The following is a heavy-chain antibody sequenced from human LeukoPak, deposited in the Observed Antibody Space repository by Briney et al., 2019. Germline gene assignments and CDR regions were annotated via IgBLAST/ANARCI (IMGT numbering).Heavy chain of an antibody. CDR3: ARSDSYTWFDP. V-gene: IGHV1-2*02. CDR2: INPDNGVT. Sequence: ASVKVSCKASGYTFTNFYIHWMRQAPGQGLEWMGWINPDNGVTDYAQKFQGRVTMTRDTSISAVYVELSRLRSDDTAVYYCARSDSYTWFDPWCQGTLVTVSS. D-gene: IGHD2-21*01. J-gene: IGHJ5*02. CDR1: GYTFTNFY.